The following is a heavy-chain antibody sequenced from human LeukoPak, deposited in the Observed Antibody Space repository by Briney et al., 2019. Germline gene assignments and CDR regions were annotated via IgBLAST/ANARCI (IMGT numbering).Heavy chain of an antibody. Sequence: SVKVSCKVSGFTFTSSAVQRVRQARGQRLEWIGWIVVGSGNTNYAQKFQERVTITTDMSTSTAYMELSSLRSEDTAVYYCAAHCSSTSCYVVDYWGQGTLVTVSS. V-gene: IGHV1-58*01. D-gene: IGHD2-2*01. CDR2: IVVGSGNT. CDR1: GFTFTSSA. CDR3: AAHCSSTSCYVVDY. J-gene: IGHJ4*02.